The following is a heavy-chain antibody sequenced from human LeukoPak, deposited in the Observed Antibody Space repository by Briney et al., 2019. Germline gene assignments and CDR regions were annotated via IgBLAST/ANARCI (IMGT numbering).Heavy chain of an antibody. CDR2: ISYDGSNK. Sequence: GGSLRLSCAASGFTFSSYGMHWVRQAPGKGLEWVAVISYDGSNKYYADSVKGRFTISRHNSKNTPYLQMNSLRAEDTAVYYCAKDLNTYYYGSGSYYARWDAFDIWGQGTMVTVSS. D-gene: IGHD3-10*01. J-gene: IGHJ3*02. CDR1: GFTFSSYG. V-gene: IGHV3-30*18. CDR3: AKDLNTYYYGSGSYYARWDAFDI.